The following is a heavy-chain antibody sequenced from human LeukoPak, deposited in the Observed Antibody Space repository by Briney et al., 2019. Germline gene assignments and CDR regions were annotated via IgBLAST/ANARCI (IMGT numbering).Heavy chain of an antibody. V-gene: IGHV3-48*04. CDR2: ISSSSTI. CDR3: ARDDEGYCSSTSCYP. J-gene: IGHJ5*02. Sequence: GGSLRLSCAASEFTFSSFGMHWVRQAPGKGLVWVSYISSSSTIYYADSVKGRFTISRDNAKNSLYLQMNSLRAEDTAVYYCARDDEGYCSSTSCYPWGQGTLVTVSS. D-gene: IGHD2-2*01. CDR1: EFTFSSFG.